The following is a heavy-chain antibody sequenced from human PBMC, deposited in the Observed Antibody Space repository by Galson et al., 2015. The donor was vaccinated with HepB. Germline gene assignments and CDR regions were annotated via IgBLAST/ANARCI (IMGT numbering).Heavy chain of an antibody. Sequence: SVKVSCKASGYTFSNYYIHWVRQAPGQGLEWMGIINPSGGSTNYAQKFQGRVSMTSDTSTRTVYMELSSLRSKDTAAYYCALMVVVVGDAFDIWGQGTMVTVSS. J-gene: IGHJ3*02. CDR1: GYTFSNYY. D-gene: IGHD3-22*01. CDR3: ALMVVVVGDAFDI. V-gene: IGHV1-46*01. CDR2: INPSGGST.